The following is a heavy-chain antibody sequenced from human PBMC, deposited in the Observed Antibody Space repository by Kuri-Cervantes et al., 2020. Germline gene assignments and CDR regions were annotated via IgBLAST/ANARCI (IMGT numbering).Heavy chain of an antibody. CDR1: GYTFTGYY. Sequence: KVSCKASGYTFTGYYMHWVRQAPGQGLEWMGIVQPGDADTRYSPSFEGQVSISADKFVSTTYLQWTSLKASDTAIYYCARQRGDIYSDTNGFYEPFDYWGQGTLVTVSS. V-gene: IGHV5-51*01. J-gene: IGHJ4*02. CDR3: ARQRGDIYSDTNGFYEPFDY. D-gene: IGHD2-8*01. CDR2: VQPGDADT.